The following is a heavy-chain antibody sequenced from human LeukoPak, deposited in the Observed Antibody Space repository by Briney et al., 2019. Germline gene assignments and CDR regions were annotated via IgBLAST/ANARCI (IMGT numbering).Heavy chain of an antibody. V-gene: IGHV3-74*01. J-gene: IGHJ5*02. D-gene: IGHD4-23*01. Sequence: GGSLRLSCSASGFTLSSYWMHWVRQAPGKGLVCVSRISSDGGSTTYADSVKGRFTISRDNAMNTAYLQMNSLRVEDTAVYYCTRVRVGSNGWFDPWGQGTLVPVSS. CDR1: GFTLSSYW. CDR2: ISSDGGST. CDR3: TRVRVGSNGWFDP.